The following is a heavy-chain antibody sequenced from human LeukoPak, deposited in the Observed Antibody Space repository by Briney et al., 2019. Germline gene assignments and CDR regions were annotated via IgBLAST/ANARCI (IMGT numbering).Heavy chain of an antibody. CDR2: ISSSSSTI. CDR3: AKQSGSYAGYFDY. V-gene: IGHV3-11*04. J-gene: IGHJ4*02. CDR1: GGSSSSGGYY. Sequence: LSLTCTVSGGSSSSGGYYWSWIRQAPRKGLEWVSYISSSSSTIYYADSVKGRFTISRDNAKNSLYLQMNSLRAEDTAVYYCAKQSGSYAGYFDYWGQGTLVTVSS. D-gene: IGHD1-26*01.